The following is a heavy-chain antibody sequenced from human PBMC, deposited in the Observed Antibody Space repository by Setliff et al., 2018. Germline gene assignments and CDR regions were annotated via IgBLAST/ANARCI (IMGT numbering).Heavy chain of an antibody. Sequence: GASVKVSCKASGYTFTSYGISWVRQAPGQGLEWMGWISAYNGNTNYAQKLQGRVTMTTDTSTSTAYMELSSLRSEETAVYYCAADQPKEWLRYYYYGMDVWGQGTTVTVSS. V-gene: IGHV1-18*01. CDR3: AADQPKEWLRYYYYGMDV. CDR2: ISAYNGNT. CDR1: GYTFTSYG. D-gene: IGHD3-3*01. J-gene: IGHJ6*02.